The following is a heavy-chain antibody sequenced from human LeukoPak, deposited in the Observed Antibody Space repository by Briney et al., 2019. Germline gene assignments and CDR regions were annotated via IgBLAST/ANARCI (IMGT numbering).Heavy chain of an antibody. V-gene: IGHV1-24*01. CDR2: FAPEDDET. D-gene: IGHD7-27*01. Sequence: ASVKVSCKVSGSTLTEFSIHWVRQASGKGLEWMGGFAPEDDETIYAQSFQGRVTMTEDTSTDTAYMELSSLRSEDTAMYYCATIAPGDLFDSWGQGTLVTVSS. CDR3: ATIAPGDLFDS. J-gene: IGHJ4*02. CDR1: GSTLTEFS.